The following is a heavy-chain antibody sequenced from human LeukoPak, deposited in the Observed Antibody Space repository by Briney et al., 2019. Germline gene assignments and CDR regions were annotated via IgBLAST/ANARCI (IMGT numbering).Heavy chain of an antibody. CDR1: GFTFNSYT. CDR3: ASHSGWYHFDY. CDR2: TSNDENIK. D-gene: IGHD6-19*01. J-gene: IGHJ4*02. V-gene: IGHV3-30-3*01. Sequence: GRSLRLSCAASGFTFNSYTMFWVRQAPGKGLEWVAVTSNDENIKYYADSVKGRFTVSRDNAKHSLYLQMNSLRAEDTAVYYCASHSGWYHFDYWGQGTLVTVSS.